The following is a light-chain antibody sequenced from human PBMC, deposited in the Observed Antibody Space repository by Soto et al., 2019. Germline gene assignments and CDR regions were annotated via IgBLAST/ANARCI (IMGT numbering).Light chain of an antibody. J-gene: IGKJ5*01. CDR3: QQYATSPIT. V-gene: IGKV3-20*01. Sequence: ENGLTQSPGTLALSPGERASLSCRASQSVGRNYLAWFQQKSGQAPRLVIYGASSRAAGIPDRLSGSGSGTDFTLTISRLEPEDFAVYYCQQYATSPITFGQGTRLEN. CDR2: GAS. CDR1: QSVGRNY.